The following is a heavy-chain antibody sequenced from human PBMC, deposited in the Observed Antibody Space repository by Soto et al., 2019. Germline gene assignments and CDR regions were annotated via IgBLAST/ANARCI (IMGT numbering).Heavy chain of an antibody. CDR3: AVADYGAHLDY. CDR2: IYYSGNT. Sequence: QVHLQESGPGLVKPSGTLSLICAVSGGSISSSNWWSWVRQPPGKGLEWIGEIYYSGNTNYNPSLKSRVTISLDKSKNQFSLKLSSVTAADTAVYYCAVADYGAHLDYWGQGTLVTVSS. D-gene: IGHD4-17*01. J-gene: IGHJ4*02. CDR1: GGSISSSNW. V-gene: IGHV4-4*02.